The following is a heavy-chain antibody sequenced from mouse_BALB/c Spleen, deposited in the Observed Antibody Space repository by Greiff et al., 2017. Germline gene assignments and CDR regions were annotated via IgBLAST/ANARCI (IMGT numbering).Heavy chain of an antibody. D-gene: IGHD2-1*01. CDR2: IWSGGST. Sequence: VQLQQSGPGLVQPSQSLSITCTVSGFSLTSYGVHWVRQSPGKGLEWLGVIWSGGSTDYNAAFISRLSISKDNSKSQVFFKMNSLQANDTAIYYCARDYGNYVPYYFDYWGQGTTLTVSS. CDR3: ARDYGNYVPYYFDY. J-gene: IGHJ2*01. V-gene: IGHV2-2*02. CDR1: GFSLTSYG.